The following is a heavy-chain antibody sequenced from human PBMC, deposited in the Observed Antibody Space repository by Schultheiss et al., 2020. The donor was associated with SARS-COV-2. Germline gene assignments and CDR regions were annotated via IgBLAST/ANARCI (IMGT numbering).Heavy chain of an antibody. CDR1: GFTFSDYY. Sequence: WGSLRLSCAASGFTFSDYYMSWIRQAPGKGLEWTAVISYDGTNKYYADYVKGRFTISRDNSKNTLYLQMNSLKPEDTAVYYCARRVLRLTGDEGFDYWGQGTLVTVSS. D-gene: IGHD4/OR15-4a*01. CDR3: ARRVLRLTGDEGFDY. V-gene: IGHV3-30*03. J-gene: IGHJ4*02. CDR2: ISYDGTNK.